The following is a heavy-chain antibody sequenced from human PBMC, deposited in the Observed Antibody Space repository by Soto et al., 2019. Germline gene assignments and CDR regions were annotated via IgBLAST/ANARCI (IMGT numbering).Heavy chain of an antibody. J-gene: IGHJ5*02. D-gene: IGHD3-10*01. Sequence: QAQLVESGGGVVQPGRSLRLSCEASGVTFRGYALHWVRQAPGQGLEWVAVISYDGMTKKYADSVKGRLTISRDDSKNPLYLQLNSLRVDDTAVYYCAKAPRREGSFDPWGRGTLVIVSS. V-gene: IGHV3-30*04. CDR3: AKAPRREGSFDP. CDR2: ISYDGMTK. CDR1: GVTFRGYA.